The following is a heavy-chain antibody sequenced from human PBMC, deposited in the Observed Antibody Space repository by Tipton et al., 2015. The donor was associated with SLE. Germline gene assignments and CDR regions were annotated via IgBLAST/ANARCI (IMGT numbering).Heavy chain of an antibody. V-gene: IGHV4-59*01. Sequence: TLSLTCTVSGGSISSYYWRWIRQPPGEGLEWIGYIYYSGSTNYNPSLKSRVTISVDTSKNQFSLKLSSVTAADTAVYYCARGAADAFDIWGQGTMVTVSS. CDR1: GGSISSYY. CDR3: ARGAADAFDI. D-gene: IGHD6-13*01. CDR2: IYYSGST. J-gene: IGHJ3*02.